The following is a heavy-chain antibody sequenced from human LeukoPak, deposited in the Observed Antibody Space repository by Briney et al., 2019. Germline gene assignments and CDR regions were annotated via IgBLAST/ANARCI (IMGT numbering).Heavy chain of an antibody. CDR2: ISGSGGST. D-gene: IGHD6-6*01. J-gene: IGHJ4*02. V-gene: IGHV3-23*01. CDR3: AKDFGQYSSSEYFDY. CDR1: GFTFSSYA. Sequence: GGSLRLSCAASGFTFSSYAMSWVRQAPGKGPEWVSAISGSGGSTYYADSVKGRFTISRDNSKNTLYLQMNSLRAEDTAVYYCAKDFGQYSSSEYFDYWGQGTLVTVSS.